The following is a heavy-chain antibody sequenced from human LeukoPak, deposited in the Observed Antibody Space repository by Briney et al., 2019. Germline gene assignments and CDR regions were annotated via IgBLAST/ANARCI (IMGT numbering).Heavy chain of an antibody. J-gene: IGHJ4*02. CDR2: INPNSGGT. D-gene: IGHD3-16*01. V-gene: IGHV1-2*02. Sequence: ASVKVSCKASGYTLTGYYMHWVRQAPGQGLEWMGWINPNSGGTNYAQKFQGRVTMTRDTSISTAYMELSRLRSDDTAVYYCARDLPVEVMFDHWGPGTLVTVPS. CDR1: GYTLTGYY. CDR3: ARDLPVEVMFDH.